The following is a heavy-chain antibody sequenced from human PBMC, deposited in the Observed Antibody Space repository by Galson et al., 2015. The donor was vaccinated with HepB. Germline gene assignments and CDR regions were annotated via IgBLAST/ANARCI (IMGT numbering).Heavy chain of an antibody. CDR2: INAGNGNT. CDR1: GYTFTSYA. D-gene: IGHD3-9*01. Sequence: SVKVSCKASGYTFTSYAMHWVRQAPGQRLEWMGWINAGNGNTKYSQKFQGRVTITRDTSASTAYMELSSLRSEDTAVYYCARQLSGGDILTGHLSGYYYGMDVWGQGTTVTVSS. CDR3: ARQLSGGDILTGHLSGYYYGMDV. V-gene: IGHV1-3*01. J-gene: IGHJ6*02.